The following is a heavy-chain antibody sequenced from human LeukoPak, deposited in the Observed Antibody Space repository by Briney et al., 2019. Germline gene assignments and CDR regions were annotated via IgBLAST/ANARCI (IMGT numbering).Heavy chain of an antibody. V-gene: IGHV4-34*01. J-gene: IGHJ4*02. CDR2: INHSGST. D-gene: IGHD1-1*01. Sequence: SETLSLTCAVYGGSFSGYYWSWIRQPPGKGLEWIGEINHSGSTNYNPSLKSRVTISIGTSKKQFSLKLNSVTAADTAVYYCARGGWNKFDYWGQGTLVTVSS. CDR1: GGSFSGYY. CDR3: ARGGWNKFDY.